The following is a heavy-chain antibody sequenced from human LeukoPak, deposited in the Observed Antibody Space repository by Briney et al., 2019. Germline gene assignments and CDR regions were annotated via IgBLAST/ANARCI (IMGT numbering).Heavy chain of an antibody. CDR1: GGSISSYY. V-gene: IGHV4-4*07. CDR3: ARDGYPGRGYYYYMDV. J-gene: IGHJ6*03. D-gene: IGHD6-25*01. Sequence: SETLSLTCTVSGGSISSYYWSWIRQPAGKGLEWIGRIYTSGSTNYNPSLKSRVTMSVDTSKNQFSLKLSSVTAADTAVYYCARDGYPGRGYYYYMDVWGKGTTVTVSS. CDR2: IYTSGST.